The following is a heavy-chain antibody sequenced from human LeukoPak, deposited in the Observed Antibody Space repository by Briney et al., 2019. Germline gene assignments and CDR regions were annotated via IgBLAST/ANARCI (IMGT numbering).Heavy chain of an antibody. CDR2: SSGSGGCT. J-gene: IGHJ3*02. CDR3: AKMVDIVATIKAFDT. CDR1: VFTFSSYA. D-gene: IGHD5-12*01. Sequence: PGGSLRLSCAASVFTFSSYAMSWVREAPGGGVGWVSASSGSGGCTYYEDCVKSRFTISRDNSKNTLYLQMNSLRAEDTAVYYCAKMVDIVATIKAFDTWGQGTMVTVSS. V-gene: IGHV3-23*01.